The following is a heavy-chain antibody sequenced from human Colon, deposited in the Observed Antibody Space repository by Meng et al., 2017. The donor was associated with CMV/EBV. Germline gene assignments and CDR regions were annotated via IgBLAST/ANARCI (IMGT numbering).Heavy chain of an antibody. J-gene: IGHJ4*02. CDR3: ARDAAPHCSSTSCYSRNFNY. V-gene: IGHV3-21*01. D-gene: IGHD2-2*02. Sequence: GESLKISCAASGFSFSSYSMNWVRQAPGKGLEWVSSISSSSSYIYYADSVKGRFTISRDNAKNSLYLQMNSLRAEDTAVYYRARDAAPHCSSTSCYSRNFNYWGQGTLVTVSS. CDR2: ISSSSSYI. CDR1: GFSFSSYS.